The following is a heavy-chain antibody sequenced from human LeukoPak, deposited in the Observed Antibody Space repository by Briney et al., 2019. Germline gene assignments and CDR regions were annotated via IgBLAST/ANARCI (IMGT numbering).Heavy chain of an antibody. Sequence: SVKVSCKASGGTFSSYAISWVRQAPGQGLEWMGGIIPIFGTANYAQKFQGRVTITTDESTSTAYMELSSLRSEDTAVYYCARDRSVVGSTSPIRYWGQGTLVTVSS. CDR2: IIPIFGTA. D-gene: IGHD2-2*01. V-gene: IGHV1-69*05. CDR1: GGTFSSYA. CDR3: ARDRSVVGSTSPIRY. J-gene: IGHJ4*02.